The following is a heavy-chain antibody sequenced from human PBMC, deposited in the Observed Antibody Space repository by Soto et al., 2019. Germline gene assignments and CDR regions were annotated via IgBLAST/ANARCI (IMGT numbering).Heavy chain of an antibody. V-gene: IGHV3-33*01. CDR2: IWYDGSNK. CDR1: GFTFSSYG. CDR3: ARDRIAVAGPIGY. D-gene: IGHD6-19*01. Sequence: PGGSLRLSCAASGFTFSSYGMHWVRQAPGKGLEWVAVIWYDGSNKYYADSVKGRFTISRDNSKNTLYLQMNSLRAEDTAVYYWARDRIAVAGPIGYWGQGTLVTVSS. J-gene: IGHJ4*02.